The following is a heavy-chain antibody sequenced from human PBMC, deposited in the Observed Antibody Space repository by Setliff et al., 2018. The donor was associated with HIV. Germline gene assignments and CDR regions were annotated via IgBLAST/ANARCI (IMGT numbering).Heavy chain of an antibody. CDR1: GFTFSSYG. V-gene: IGHV3-30*02. CDR2: IRNDGSNK. D-gene: IGHD3-10*01. J-gene: IGHJ4*02. Sequence: GGSLRLSCAASGFTFSSYGMHWVRQAPGKGLECVAFIRNDGSNKYYADSVKGRFTISRDDSKNTVYLQMNSLRVEDTAVYYCAKDRGDSDYWGQGTLVTVSS. CDR3: AKDRGDSDY.